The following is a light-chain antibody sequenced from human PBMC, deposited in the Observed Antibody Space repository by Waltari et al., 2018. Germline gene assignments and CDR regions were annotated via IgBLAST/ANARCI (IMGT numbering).Light chain of an antibody. CDR2: SNN. V-gene: IGLV1-44*01. CDR1: SSNIGSNT. J-gene: IGLJ2*01. CDR3: AAWDDSLNGPV. Sequence: QSVLTQPPSASGTPGQRVTISCSGSSSNIGSNTVNWYQQLPGTAPKLLIYSNNRRPSGVPDRFSGSKSGTSASLAISGLQSEDEADYYWAAWDDSLNGPVFGGGTKLTVL.